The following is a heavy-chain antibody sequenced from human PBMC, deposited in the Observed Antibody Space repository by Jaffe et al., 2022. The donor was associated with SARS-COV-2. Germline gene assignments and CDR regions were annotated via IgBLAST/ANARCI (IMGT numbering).Heavy chain of an antibody. Sequence: QVQLVESGGGVVQPGRSLRLSCAASGFTFSSYGMHWVRQAPGKGLEWVAVISYDGSNKYYADSVKGRFTISRDNSKNTLYLQMNSLRAEDTAVYYCAKVAVAGQTLMGNWFDPWGQGTLVTVSS. CDR3: AKVAVAGQTLMGNWFDP. CDR1: GFTFSSYG. J-gene: IGHJ5*02. V-gene: IGHV3-30*18. D-gene: IGHD6-19*01. CDR2: ISYDGSNK.